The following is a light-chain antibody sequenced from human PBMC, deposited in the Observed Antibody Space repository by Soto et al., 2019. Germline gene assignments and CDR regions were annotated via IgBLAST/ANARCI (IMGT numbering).Light chain of an antibody. J-gene: IGLJ1*01. CDR1: SSDVGAFNY. CDR3: SSYTTRNTEV. Sequence: QSLLTQPASVSGSPGQSISISCIGTSSDVGAFNYVSWYQHHPGKAPQLIIYDVTSRPSGVSNRFSASKSGNTASLTISGLQAEDEADYYCSSYTTRNTEVFGTGTKVTV. CDR2: DVT. V-gene: IGLV2-14*03.